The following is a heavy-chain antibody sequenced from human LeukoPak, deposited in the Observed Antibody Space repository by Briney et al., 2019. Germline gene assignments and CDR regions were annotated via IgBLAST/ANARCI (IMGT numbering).Heavy chain of an antibody. D-gene: IGHD3-22*01. V-gene: IGHV4-31*03. CDR2: IYYSGST. J-gene: IGHJ3*02. CDR3: AREGGGYYYDSSVFAFDI. Sequence: SETLSLTCTVSGGSISSGGYYWSWIRQHPGKGLEWIGYIYYSGSTYYNPSLKSRVTISVDTSKNQCSLKLSSVTAADTAVYYCAREGGGYYYDSSVFAFDIWGQGTMVTVSS. CDR1: GGSISSGGYY.